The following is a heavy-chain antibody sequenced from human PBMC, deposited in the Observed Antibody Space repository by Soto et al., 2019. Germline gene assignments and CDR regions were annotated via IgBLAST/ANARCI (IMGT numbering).Heavy chain of an antibody. CDR3: VGVSLTGS. J-gene: IGHJ5*02. D-gene: IGHD3-9*01. Sequence: EVHLVDSGGGLVQPGGSLRLSCVASGFPFSSYRMSWVRQAPGKGLEWVANIKEDGSDKYYVDSVKGRFTISRDNAKNSLYRQKNSLRVEDTAVYYCVGVSLTGSWGQGTLVAVSS. CDR2: IKEDGSDK. V-gene: IGHV3-7*01. CDR1: GFPFSSYR.